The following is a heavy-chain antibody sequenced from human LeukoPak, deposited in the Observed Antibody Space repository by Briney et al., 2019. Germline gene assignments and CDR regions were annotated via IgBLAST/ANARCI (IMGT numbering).Heavy chain of an antibody. V-gene: IGHV3-30-3*01. D-gene: IGHD4-17*01. CDR1: GFTFSSYA. Sequence: GGSLRLSCAASGFTFSSYAMHCVRQAPGKGLEWVAVISYDGSNKYYADSVKGRFTISRDNSKNTLYLQMNSLRAEDAAVYYCARGHYGDYSGMDVWGQGTTVTVSS. J-gene: IGHJ6*02. CDR2: ISYDGSNK. CDR3: ARGHYGDYSGMDV.